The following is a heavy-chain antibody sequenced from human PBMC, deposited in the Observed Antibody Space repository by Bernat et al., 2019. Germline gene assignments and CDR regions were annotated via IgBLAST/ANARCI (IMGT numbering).Heavy chain of an antibody. CDR1: GYSFTSYW. CDR3: ARHAFGYRGWYYFDY. CDR2: IDPSDSYT. J-gene: IGHJ4*02. V-gene: IGHV5-10-1*03. Sequence: EVQLVQSGAEVKKPGESLRISCKGSGYSFTSYWISWVRQMPGKGLEWMGRIDPSDSYTNYSPSFQGHVTISADKSISTAYLQWSSLKASDTAMYYRARHAFGYRGWYYFDYWGQGTLVTVSS. D-gene: IGHD6-19*01.